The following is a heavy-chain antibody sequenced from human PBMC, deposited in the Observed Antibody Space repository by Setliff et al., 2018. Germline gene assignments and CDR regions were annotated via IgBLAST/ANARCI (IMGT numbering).Heavy chain of an antibody. D-gene: IGHD2-15*01. CDR3: AAYCSGGSCSTTYYFDY. J-gene: IGHJ4*02. Sequence: GGSLRLSCAASGFTLSNAWMSWVRQAPRKGLEWVGRIKSKTDGGPTDYAAPVKGRFTISRDDSKNTLYLQMNSLKTEDTAVYYCAAYCSGGSCSTTYYFDYWGQGTLVTVSS. CDR1: GFTLSNAW. V-gene: IGHV3-15*01. CDR2: IKSKTDGGPT.